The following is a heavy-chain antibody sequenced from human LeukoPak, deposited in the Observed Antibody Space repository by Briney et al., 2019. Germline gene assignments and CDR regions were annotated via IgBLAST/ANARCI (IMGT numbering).Heavy chain of an antibody. V-gene: IGHV3-7*01. CDR3: ARDIGAAADCNLDY. D-gene: IGHD6-13*01. CDR2: INQHGSEK. CDR1: GFTFSSYS. Sequence: AGGSLRLSCAASGFTFSSYSMNWVRQAPGKGLEWVANINQHGSEKYSVDSVKGRFTISRDNAKNSLFLQMNSLRAEDTAVYCCARDIGAAADCNLDYWGQGTLVTVSS. J-gene: IGHJ4*02.